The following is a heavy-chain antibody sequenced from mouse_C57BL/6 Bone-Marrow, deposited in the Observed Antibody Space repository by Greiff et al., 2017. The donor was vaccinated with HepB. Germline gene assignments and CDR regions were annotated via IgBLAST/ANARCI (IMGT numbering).Heavy chain of an antibody. V-gene: IGHV5-4*01. D-gene: IGHD4-1*01. J-gene: IGHJ4*01. CDR1: GFTFSSYA. CDR2: ISDGGSYT. Sequence: EVKVVESGGGLVKPGGSLKLSCAASGFTFSSYAMSWVRQTPEKRLEWVATISDGGSYTYYPDNVKGRFTISRDNAKNNLYLQMSHLKSEDTAMYYCARDGNLGYAMDYWGQGTSVTVSS. CDR3: ARDGNLGYAMDY.